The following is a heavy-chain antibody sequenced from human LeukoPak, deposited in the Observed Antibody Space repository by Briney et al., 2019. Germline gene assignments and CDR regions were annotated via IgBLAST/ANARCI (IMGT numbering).Heavy chain of an antibody. Sequence: GASVKVSCMASGYTFTSYAMHWVRQAPGQRLEWMGWINAGNGNTKYSQKFQGRVTITRDTSASTAYMELSSLRSEDTAVYYCARGGDGYNDDYYYGMDVWGQGTTVTVSS. V-gene: IGHV1-3*01. CDR3: ARGGDGYNDDYYYGMDV. CDR1: GYTFTSYA. D-gene: IGHD5-24*01. CDR2: INAGNGNT. J-gene: IGHJ6*02.